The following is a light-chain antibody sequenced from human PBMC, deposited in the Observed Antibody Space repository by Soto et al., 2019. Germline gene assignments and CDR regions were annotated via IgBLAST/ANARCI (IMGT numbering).Light chain of an antibody. CDR1: QSVFSSY. J-gene: IGKJ1*01. Sequence: EIVFTQAPGTLSLSPGERATLSCRASQSVFSSYLAWYQQKPGLAPRLLISGASSRATGIPDRFRGSGSGTDFTLTISRLESEDFAVYYCQQYGSSPPTFGQGTKVDIX. CDR3: QQYGSSPPT. V-gene: IGKV3-20*01. CDR2: GAS.